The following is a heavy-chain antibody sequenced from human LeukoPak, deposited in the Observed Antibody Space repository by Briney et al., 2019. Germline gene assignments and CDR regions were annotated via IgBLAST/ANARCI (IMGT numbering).Heavy chain of an antibody. D-gene: IGHD1-1*01. J-gene: IGHJ3*02. CDR1: GFTFSRYA. V-gene: IGHV3-23*01. CDR3: GTQPLRAFDM. Sequence: GGSLRLSCAASGFTFSRYAMNWVRQAPGKGLEWVSEINESGDTTYYADSAKGRFTISRDNSKNTLYLQMNSLRGEDTAVYYCGTQPLRAFDMWGQGTMVTVSS. CDR2: INESGDTT.